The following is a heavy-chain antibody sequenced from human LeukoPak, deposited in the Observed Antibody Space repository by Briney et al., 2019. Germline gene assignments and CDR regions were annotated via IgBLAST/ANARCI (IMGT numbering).Heavy chain of an antibody. Sequence: SETLSLTCAVYGGSFSGYYWSWIRQPPGKGLEWIGEINHSGSTNYNPSLKSRVTISVDTSKNQFSLKLSSVTAADTAVYYCARHRHIVVVVAATSDYYYYMDVWGKGTTVTISS. CDR2: INHSGST. CDR1: GGSFSGYY. V-gene: IGHV4-34*01. J-gene: IGHJ6*03. CDR3: ARHRHIVVVVAATSDYYYYMDV. D-gene: IGHD2-15*01.